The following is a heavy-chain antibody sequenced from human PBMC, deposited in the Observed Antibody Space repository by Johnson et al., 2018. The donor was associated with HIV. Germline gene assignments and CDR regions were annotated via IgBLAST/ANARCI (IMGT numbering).Heavy chain of an antibody. CDR2: INWNGDTT. D-gene: IGHD4-23*01. V-gene: IGHV3-20*04. Sequence: VLLVESGGGVVRPGGSLRLSCTTSEFIFDDYGMSWVRQAPGKGLEWVSGINWNGDTTAYADSVKGRFTISRDNAKNSLYLQMNSLRAEDTALYYCARALGTAVGAFDIWGQGTMVTVSS. CDR3: ARALGTAVGAFDI. J-gene: IGHJ3*02. CDR1: EFIFDDYG.